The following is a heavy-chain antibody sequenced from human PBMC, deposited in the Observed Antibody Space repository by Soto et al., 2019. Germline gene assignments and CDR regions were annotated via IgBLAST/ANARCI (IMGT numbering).Heavy chain of an antibody. CDR1: GGSISSSNW. V-gene: IGHV4-4*02. CDR3: ARNDYDFWSGFMDV. J-gene: IGHJ6*02. D-gene: IGHD3-3*01. Sequence: SETLSLTCAVSGGSISSSNWWSWVRQPPGKGLEWIGEIYNSGSTNYNPSLKSRVTISVDKSKNQFSLKLSSVTAADTAVYYCARNDYDFWSGFMDVWGQGTTVT. CDR2: IYNSGST.